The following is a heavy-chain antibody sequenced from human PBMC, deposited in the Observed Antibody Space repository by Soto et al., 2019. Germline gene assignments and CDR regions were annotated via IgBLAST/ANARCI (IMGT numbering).Heavy chain of an antibody. CDR1: GYTFTSDG. CDR2: ISAYNGNT. V-gene: IGHV1-18*01. D-gene: IGHD6-13*01. J-gene: IGHJ4*02. Sequence: QVQLVQSGAEVKKPGASAKVSCKASGYTFTSDGISWVRQAPGQGLEWMGWISAYNGNTKYVQKFQGRVTMTTDTSTSTAYMELRSLRSDDTAVYYCARDAAAGLNDYWGQGTLVTVSS. CDR3: ARDAAAGLNDY.